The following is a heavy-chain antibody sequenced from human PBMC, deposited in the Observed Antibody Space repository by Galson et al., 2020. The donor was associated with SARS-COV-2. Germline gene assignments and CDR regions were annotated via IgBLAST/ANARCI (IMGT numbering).Heavy chain of an antibody. D-gene: IGHD6-19*01. V-gene: IGHV3-53*01. CDR1: GFTVSNTY. Sequence: GESLKISCVASGFTVSNTYMSWVRQAPGKGLEWVALLYSGGTTSYTDSVKGRFTISRDNSKNTLYLQMNSLRVEDTAVYYCARDPYSSGWTNYVYFAMDVCGQGTTVTVSS. J-gene: IGHJ6*02. CDR3: ARDPYSSGWTNYVYFAMDV. CDR2: LYSGGTT.